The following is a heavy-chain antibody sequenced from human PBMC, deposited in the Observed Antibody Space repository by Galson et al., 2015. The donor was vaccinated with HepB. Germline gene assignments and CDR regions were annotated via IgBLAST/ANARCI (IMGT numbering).Heavy chain of an antibody. J-gene: IGHJ5*02. CDR3: ARAAGWLDP. D-gene: IGHD3-10*01. CDR1: GFIFSDYY. V-gene: IGHV3-11*01. CDR2: IDSSGSTK. Sequence: SLRLSCAASGFIFSDYYMTWVRQAPGKGLEWVSYIDSSGSTKRSADSVKGRFTVSRDNAKNSLYLQMNSLRAEDTAVYYCARAAGWLDPWGQGTRVTVSS.